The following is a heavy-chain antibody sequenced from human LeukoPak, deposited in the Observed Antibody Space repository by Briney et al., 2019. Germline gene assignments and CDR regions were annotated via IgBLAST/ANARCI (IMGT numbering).Heavy chain of an antibody. CDR3: ARAPGAEVRGYCSSTSCHRAFDI. V-gene: IGHV1-69*13. CDR2: IILIFGTA. CDR1: GGTFSSYA. J-gene: IGHJ3*02. D-gene: IGHD2-2*02. Sequence: ASVKVSCKASGGTFSSYAISWVRQAPGQGLEWMGGIILIFGTANYAQKFQGRVTITADESTSTAYMELSSLRSEDTAVYYCARAPGAEVRGYCSSTSCHRAFDIWGQGTMVTVSS.